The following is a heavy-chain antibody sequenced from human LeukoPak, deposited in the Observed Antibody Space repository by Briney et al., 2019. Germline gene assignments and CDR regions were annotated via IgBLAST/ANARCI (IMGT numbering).Heavy chain of an antibody. CDR1: GGSISSGDYY. J-gene: IGHJ3*02. CDR2: IYYSGST. V-gene: IGHV4-30-4*08. CDR3: ARDRGGQLRHHLHAFDI. Sequence: PSQTLSLTCTVSGGSISSGDYYWSWIRQPPGKGLEWIGYIYYSGSTYYNPSLKSRVTISVDTSKNQFSLKLSSVTAADTAVYYCARDRGGQLRHHLHAFDIWGRGTMVTVSS. D-gene: IGHD2-2*01.